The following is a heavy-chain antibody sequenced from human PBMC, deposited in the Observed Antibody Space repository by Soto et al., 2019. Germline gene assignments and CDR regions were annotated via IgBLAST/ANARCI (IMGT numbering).Heavy chain of an antibody. Sequence: QVQLVESGGGVVQPGRSLRLSCAASGFTFSSYGMHWVRQAPGKGLEWVAVIWYDGSNKYYADSVKGRFTISRDNSKNTLYLQMNSRRAEDTSVYYCARDQVGRLYWGQGTLVTVSS. CDR3: ARDQVGRLY. J-gene: IGHJ4*02. V-gene: IGHV3-33*01. CDR2: IWYDGSNK. D-gene: IGHD1-26*01. CDR1: GFTFSSYG.